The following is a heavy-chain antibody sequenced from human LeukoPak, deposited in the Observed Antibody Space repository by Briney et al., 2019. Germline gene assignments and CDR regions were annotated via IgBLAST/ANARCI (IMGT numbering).Heavy chain of an antibody. V-gene: IGHV1-46*01. J-gene: IGHJ4*02. D-gene: IGHD5-18*01. CDR2: INPSDGKT. CDR1: GYTFTNYY. Sequence: ASVKVSCKASGYTFTNYYMHWVRQAPGQGLEWMGIINPSDGKTSYAQKFQGRVTMTRDMSTSTVYMELSSLRSEDTAVYYCARDHIQLWHRIDYWGQGTLVTVSS. CDR3: ARDHIQLWHRIDY.